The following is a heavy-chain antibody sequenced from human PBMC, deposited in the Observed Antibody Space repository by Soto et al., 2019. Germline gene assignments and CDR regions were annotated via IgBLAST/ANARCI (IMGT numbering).Heavy chain of an antibody. CDR3: PTGNPVGAAAGIGFDP. J-gene: IGHJ5*02. CDR2: FDPEDGET. CDR1: GYTLTELS. V-gene: IGHV1-24*01. Sequence: GASVKVSCKVSGYTLTELSMHWVRQAPGKGLEWMGGFDPEDGETIYAQKFQGRVTMTEDTSTDTAYMELSSLRSEDTAVYYCPTGNPVGAAAGIGFDPWGQGTLVTVSS. D-gene: IGHD6-13*01.